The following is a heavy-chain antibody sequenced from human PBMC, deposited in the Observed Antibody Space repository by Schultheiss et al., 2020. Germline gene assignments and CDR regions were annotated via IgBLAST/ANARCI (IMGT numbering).Heavy chain of an antibody. Sequence: GESLKISCKASGYTFTGYYMHWVRQAPGQGLEWMGLINPSAGSTTYAQKLQGRVTMTRDTSTSTVYMELSSLRSEDTAVYYCATSKQQLQRELEDAFDIWGQGTMVTVSS. V-gene: IGHV1-46*04. CDR2: INPSAGST. CDR1: GYTFTGYY. D-gene: IGHD6-13*01. CDR3: ATSKQQLQRELEDAFDI. J-gene: IGHJ3*02.